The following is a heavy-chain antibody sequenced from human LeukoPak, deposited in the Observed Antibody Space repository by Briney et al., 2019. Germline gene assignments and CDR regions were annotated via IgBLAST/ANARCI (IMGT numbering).Heavy chain of an antibody. CDR3: ARDILTGSQSRFQH. CDR2: ISSSSSTI. Sequence: GGSPRLSCAASGFTFSSYSMTWVRQAPGKGLEWVSYISSSSSTIYYADSVKGRFTISRDNAKNSLYLQMNSLRAEDTAVYYCARDILTGSQSRFQHWGQGTLVTVSS. CDR1: GFTFSSYS. D-gene: IGHD3-9*01. J-gene: IGHJ1*01. V-gene: IGHV3-48*04.